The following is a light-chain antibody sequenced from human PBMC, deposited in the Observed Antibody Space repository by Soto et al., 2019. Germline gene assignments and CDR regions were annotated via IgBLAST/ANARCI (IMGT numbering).Light chain of an antibody. CDR1: QSVSNY. CDR2: DAS. V-gene: IGKV3-11*01. J-gene: IGKJ5*01. CDR3: QQRSSWPPIT. Sequence: IVCAHAPAGVSLSPGARASLSCRASQSVSNYLAWYQHKPGQAPRLLIYDASNRATGIPARFSGSGSGTDFTLTISSLEPEDFAVYYCQQRSSWPPITFGQGTRLEIK.